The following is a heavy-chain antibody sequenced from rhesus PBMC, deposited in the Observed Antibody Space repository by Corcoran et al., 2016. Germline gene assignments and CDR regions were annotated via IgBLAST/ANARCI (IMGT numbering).Heavy chain of an antibody. CDR1: GFTFSSYG. D-gene: IGHD6-25*01. CDR3: ARDPPGIAAPWSVDY. CDR2: ICFDGNKK. J-gene: IGHJ4*01. V-gene: IGHV3-54*02. Sequence: EVQLVESGGGLVQPGGSLRLSCSASGFTFSSYGMHWVRQAPGKGLEWVAVICFDGNKKYYADSVKNQFAISRDNSKSILCLQMNNLKLEDTAVYYCARDPPGIAAPWSVDYWGQGVLVTVSS.